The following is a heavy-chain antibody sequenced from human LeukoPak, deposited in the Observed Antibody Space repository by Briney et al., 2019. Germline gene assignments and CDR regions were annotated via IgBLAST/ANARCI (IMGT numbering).Heavy chain of an antibody. Sequence: GGSLKLSCAASGFTFSNYAMNWVRQPPGKGLEWVSRVSGSVGITFYADSVKGRFTISRDNSKNTLYMQMNSLRAEDTAVYYCAKVTSESDAFDIWGQGTMVTVSS. J-gene: IGHJ3*02. CDR3: AKVTSESDAFDI. CDR1: GFTFSNYA. CDR2: VSGSVGIT. V-gene: IGHV3-23*01.